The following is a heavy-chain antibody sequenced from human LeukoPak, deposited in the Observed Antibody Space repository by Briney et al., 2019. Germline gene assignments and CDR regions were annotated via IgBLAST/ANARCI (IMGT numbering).Heavy chain of an antibody. D-gene: IGHD6-13*01. CDR2: INPNSGVT. CDR1: GYTFTGYY. J-gene: IGHJ4*02. CDR3: ARGLFNTASAGKQGVLY. V-gene: IGHV1-2*02. Sequence: ASVKVSCKASGYTFTGYYMHWVRQAPGQGLEWMGWINPNSGVTSYAQKFQGRVTMARDTSISTAYMELSSLRSDDTAVYYCARGLFNTASAGKQGVLYWGQGTLVTVSS.